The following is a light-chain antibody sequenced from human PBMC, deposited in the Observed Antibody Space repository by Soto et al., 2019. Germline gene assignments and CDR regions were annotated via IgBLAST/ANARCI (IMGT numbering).Light chain of an antibody. Sequence: QSVLPQPPSVAGAPGHRGTISCTGGSSNIAAGYAVNWYHRLPGKAPQLLIYATSDRPSKVPDRFSGSKSGTSAALYITGIQSEDEADYYCQSYVRSLGVFYVFATGTKLTVL. J-gene: IGLJ1*01. V-gene: IGLV1-40*01. CDR3: QSYVRSLGVFYV. CDR1: SSNIAAGYA. CDR2: ATS.